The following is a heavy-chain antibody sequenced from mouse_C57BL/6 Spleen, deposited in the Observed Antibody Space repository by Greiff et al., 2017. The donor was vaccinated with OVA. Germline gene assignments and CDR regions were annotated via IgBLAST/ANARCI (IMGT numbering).Heavy chain of an antibody. CDR3: ARHDLYYYGSSYRYAMDY. Sequence: EVQVVESGGDLVKPGGSLKLSCAASGFTFSSYGMSWVRQTPDKRLEWVATISSGGSYTYYPDSVKGRFTISRDNAKNTLYLQMSSLKSEDTAMYYCARHDLYYYGSSYRYAMDYWGQGTSVTVSS. CDR2: ISSGGSYT. J-gene: IGHJ4*01. D-gene: IGHD1-1*01. V-gene: IGHV5-6*01. CDR1: GFTFSSYG.